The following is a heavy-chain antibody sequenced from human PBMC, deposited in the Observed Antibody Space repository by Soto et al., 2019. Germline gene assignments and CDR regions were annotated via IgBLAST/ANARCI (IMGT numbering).Heavy chain of an antibody. CDR3: ARGLQDCISTSCYFLDP. CDR2: IIPIFGTA. V-gene: IGHV1-69*12. CDR1: GGTFSSYA. Sequence: QVQLVQSGAEVKKPGSSVKVSCKASGGTFSSYAISWVRQAPGQGLEWMGGIIPIFGTANYAQKFQGRVTITADESTRTDYMELSSLRSEDTAVYYCARGLQDCISTSCYFLDPLGQGTLVNVSS. D-gene: IGHD2-2*01. J-gene: IGHJ5*02.